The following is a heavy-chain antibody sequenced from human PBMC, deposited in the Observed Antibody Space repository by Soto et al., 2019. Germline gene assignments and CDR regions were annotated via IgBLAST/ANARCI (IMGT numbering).Heavy chain of an antibody. CDR1: GFTFSSYS. D-gene: IGHD3-22*01. CDR3: ARDVGYYYVFGASDI. Sequence: GGSLRLSCVASGFTFSSYSMNWVRQAPGKGLEWVSYISSSSSTIYYADSVKGRFTISRDNAKNSLYLQMNSLRDEDTAVYYCARDVGYYYVFGASDIWGKGTMVTVSS. CDR2: ISSSSSTI. J-gene: IGHJ3*02. V-gene: IGHV3-48*02.